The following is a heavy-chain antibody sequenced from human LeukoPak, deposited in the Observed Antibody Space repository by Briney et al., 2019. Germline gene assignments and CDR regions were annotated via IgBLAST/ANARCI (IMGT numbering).Heavy chain of an antibody. D-gene: IGHD2-15*01. Sequence: GGSLRLSCAPSGVTFWVDTTAAGRQAPGQGLEWVSGISRSGDKTYYADSVKGRFTISRDNSRNTLYLQMNSLRAEDTAIYYCAKVRGGGGPLDYGGQGTLVTVSS. J-gene: IGHJ4*02. CDR2: ISRSGDKT. V-gene: IGHV3-23*01. CDR1: GVTFWVDT. CDR3: AKVRGGGGPLDY.